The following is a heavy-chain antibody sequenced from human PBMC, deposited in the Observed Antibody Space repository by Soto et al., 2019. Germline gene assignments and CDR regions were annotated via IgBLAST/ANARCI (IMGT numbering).Heavy chain of an antibody. V-gene: IGHV1-69*13. CDR1: GGTFSSYA. CDR2: IIPIFGTA. CDR3: ARSNYYGSGSLDY. J-gene: IGHJ4*02. D-gene: IGHD3-10*01. Sequence: VKVSCKASGGTFSSYAISWVRQAPGQGLEWMGGIIPIFGTANYAQKFQGRVTITADESTSTAYMELSSLRSEDTAVYYCARSNYYGSGSLDYWGQGTLVTVSS.